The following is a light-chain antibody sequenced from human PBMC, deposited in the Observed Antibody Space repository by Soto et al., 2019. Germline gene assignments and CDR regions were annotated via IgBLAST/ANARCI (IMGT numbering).Light chain of an antibody. CDR3: STNTISNTVL. Sequence: QSALTQPASVSGSPGQSITISCTGSSNDVGGSNSVSWYQHRPGTAPKVMIYDVTNRPSGVSNRFSGSKSGNTASLTISGLQAEDEADYYCSTNTISNTVLFGGGTKLTVL. V-gene: IGLV2-14*03. J-gene: IGLJ2*01. CDR1: SNDVGGSNS. CDR2: DVT.